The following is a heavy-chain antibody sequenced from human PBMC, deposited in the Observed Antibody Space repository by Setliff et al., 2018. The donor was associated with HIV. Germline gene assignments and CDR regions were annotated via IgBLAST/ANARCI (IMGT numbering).Heavy chain of an antibody. V-gene: IGHV3-48*01. J-gene: IGHJ5*02. D-gene: IGHD6-13*01. CDR3: AREGIAAAGSIVEGRVVVGAPSMIDISNPLQPLP. Sequence: PGGSLRLSCAASGFTFSSYSMNWVRRAPGKGLEWVSYISSSSSTIYYADSVKGRFTIPSENAKDSLYLQMNSLRAEDTAVYYCAREGIAAAGSIVEGRVVVGAPSMIDISNPLQPLPWG. CDR1: GFTFSSYS. CDR2: ISSSSSTI.